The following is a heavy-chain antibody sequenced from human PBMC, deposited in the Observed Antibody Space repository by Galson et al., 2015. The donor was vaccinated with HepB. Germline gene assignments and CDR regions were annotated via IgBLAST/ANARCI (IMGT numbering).Heavy chain of an antibody. J-gene: IGHJ4*02. D-gene: IGHD4-23*01. V-gene: IGHV2-5*02. Sequence: PALVKPTQTLTLTCTFSGFSLSTSGVGVGWIRQPPGKALEWLALIYWDDDKRYSPSLKSKLTITNETSKNQVVLTMTNMDPVDKATYYCAHSGYGGYFDYWGQGTLVTVSS. CDR1: GFSLSTSGVG. CDR2: IYWDDDK. CDR3: AHSGYGGYFDY.